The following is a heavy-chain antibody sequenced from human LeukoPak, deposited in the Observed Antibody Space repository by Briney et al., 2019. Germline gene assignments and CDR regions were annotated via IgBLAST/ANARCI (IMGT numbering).Heavy chain of an antibody. D-gene: IGHD5-24*01. CDR1: EFTVSRNY. Sequence: GGSLRLSCTASEFTVSRNYMLWVRQAPGKGLEWVSLIFSNGHTHYADSVKGRFTISRHTSKNTVSLQMNSLRVEDTAMYYCTRDQMNYWGQGTLVTVSS. CDR3: TRDQMNY. J-gene: IGHJ4*02. CDR2: IFSNGHT. V-gene: IGHV3-53*01.